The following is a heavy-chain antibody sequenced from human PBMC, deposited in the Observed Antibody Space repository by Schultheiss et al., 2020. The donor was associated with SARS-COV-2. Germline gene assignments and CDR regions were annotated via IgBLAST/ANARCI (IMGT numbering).Heavy chain of an antibody. CDR2: ISYDGSNK. Sequence: GESLKISCAASGFTFSSYGMHWVRQAPGKGLEWVAVISYDGSNKYYADSVKGRFTISRDNSKNTLYLQMSSLRAEDTAVYYCARGDYYDSSGYFDYWGQGTLVTVSS. J-gene: IGHJ4*02. CDR3: ARGDYYDSSGYFDY. D-gene: IGHD3-22*01. V-gene: IGHV3-33*05. CDR1: GFTFSSYG.